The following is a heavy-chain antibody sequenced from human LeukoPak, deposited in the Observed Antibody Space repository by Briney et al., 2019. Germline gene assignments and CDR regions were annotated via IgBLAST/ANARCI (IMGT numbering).Heavy chain of an antibody. Sequence: SETLSLTCTVSSGSISTDHWNWIRQPAGKGLEWIGRIYISGSTNYNPSLKSRVTVSVDTSKNLFSLNLRSVTAADTAVYYCAREGAARPGFDYWGQGTLVTVSS. CDR1: SGSISTDH. D-gene: IGHD6-6*01. V-gene: IGHV4-4*07. J-gene: IGHJ4*02. CDR3: AREGAARPGFDY. CDR2: IYISGST.